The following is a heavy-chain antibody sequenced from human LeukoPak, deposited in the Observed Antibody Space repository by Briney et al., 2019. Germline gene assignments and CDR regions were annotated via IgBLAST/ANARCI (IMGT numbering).Heavy chain of an antibody. D-gene: IGHD6-6*01. J-gene: IGHJ4*02. Sequence: ASVKVSCKASGYTFTGYYMHWVRQAPGQGLEWMGWINPNSGGTNYAQKFQGRVTMTRDTSISTAYMELSTLRSDDTAVYYCTRVHSSSSEVCDYWGQGTLVTVSS. CDR1: GYTFTGYY. V-gene: IGHV1-2*02. CDR2: INPNSGGT. CDR3: TRVHSSSSEVCDY.